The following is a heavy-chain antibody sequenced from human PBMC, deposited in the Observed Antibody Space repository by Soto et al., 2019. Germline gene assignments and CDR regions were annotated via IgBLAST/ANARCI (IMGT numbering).Heavy chain of an antibody. CDR1: GYIFNKYG. CDR3: ARGRGVVVPAGTPDAFDV. V-gene: IGHV1-18*01. D-gene: IGHD6-13*01. Sequence: ASVEVSCKASGYIFNKYGFNWVRQAPGQGLEWMGRISAFNGYTNFAQKFQGRVTLTTDTSTNTAYMELSSLRSDDTATYFCARGRGVVVPAGTPDAFDVWGQGTMVTVSS. CDR2: ISAFNGYT. J-gene: IGHJ3*01.